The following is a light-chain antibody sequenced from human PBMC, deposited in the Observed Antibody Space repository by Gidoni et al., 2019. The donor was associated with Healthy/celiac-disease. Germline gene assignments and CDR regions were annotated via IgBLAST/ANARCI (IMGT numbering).Light chain of an antibody. Sequence: EIVLTQSPGTLSLSPGERATLSCRASQSVSSNYLAWYQQKPGQAPRLLIYGASRRATGIPDRFSGSGSGTDFTLTISRLEPEDFAVYYCQQYGSSPFTFXQXTKLEIK. CDR3: QQYGSSPFT. J-gene: IGKJ2*01. CDR2: GAS. CDR1: QSVSSNY. V-gene: IGKV3-20*01.